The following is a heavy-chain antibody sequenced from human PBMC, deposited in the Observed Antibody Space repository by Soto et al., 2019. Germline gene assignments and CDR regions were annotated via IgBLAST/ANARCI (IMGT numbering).Heavy chain of an antibody. V-gene: IGHV3-30*03. CDR3: AREDSIIIPAVSDF. CDR1: GFSLSSSD. CDR2: SSFDGTQQ. Sequence: GGSLRLSCTASGFSLSSSDMHWVRQAPGKGLEWLAVSSFDGTQQFYGDSVRGRFTVSRDSAKNSVSLQMNTLRVEDTAVYYCAREDSIIIPAVSDFWGQGTLVTVSS. J-gene: IGHJ4*02. D-gene: IGHD2-2*01.